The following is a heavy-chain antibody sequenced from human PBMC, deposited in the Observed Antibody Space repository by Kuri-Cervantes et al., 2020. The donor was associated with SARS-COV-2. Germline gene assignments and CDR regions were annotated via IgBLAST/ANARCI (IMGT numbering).Heavy chain of an antibody. CDR3: ARPKGLAGTGHYYGLDV. V-gene: IGHV1-3*01. CDR2: INAGNGNT. J-gene: IGHJ6*02. Sequence: ASVKVSCKASGYTFTSYAMHWVRQAPGQRLEWMGWINAGNGNTKYSQKFQGRVTITRDTSASTAYMELSSLRSEDTAVYYCARPKGLAGTGHYYGLDVWGQGTTVTVSS. CDR1: GYTFTSYA. D-gene: IGHD1/OR15-1a*01.